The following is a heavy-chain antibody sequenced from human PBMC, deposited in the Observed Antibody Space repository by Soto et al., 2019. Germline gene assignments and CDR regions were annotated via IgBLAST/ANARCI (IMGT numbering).Heavy chain of an antibody. V-gene: IGHV1-69*04. CDR1: GSASSTHT. D-gene: IGHD2-2*01. CDR2: IIPIVGIA. Sequence: SVKVSCKPSGSASSTHTMSCVRQAPGKGLEWMGRIIPIVGIANFSQNFQRRVKIPADKSTSTAYRELSILRSEDAAVYYCARDVSLIVVVPAAIPPIYYYYYMAGWGKGTTVTVSS. CDR3: ARDVSLIVVVPAAIPPIYYYYYMAG. J-gene: IGHJ6*03.